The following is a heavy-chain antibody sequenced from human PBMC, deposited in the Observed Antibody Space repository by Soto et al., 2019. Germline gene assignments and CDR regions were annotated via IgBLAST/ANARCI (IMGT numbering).Heavy chain of an antibody. Sequence: SVKVSCKASGGTFSSYAISWVRQAPGQGLEWMGGIIPIFGTANYAQKFQGRVTITADESTSTAYMELSSLRSEDTAVYYCAISADGGFWFDPWGQGTLVTVSS. CDR2: IIPIFGTA. D-gene: IGHD3-10*01. V-gene: IGHV1-69*13. J-gene: IGHJ5*02. CDR3: AISADGGFWFDP. CDR1: GGTFSSYA.